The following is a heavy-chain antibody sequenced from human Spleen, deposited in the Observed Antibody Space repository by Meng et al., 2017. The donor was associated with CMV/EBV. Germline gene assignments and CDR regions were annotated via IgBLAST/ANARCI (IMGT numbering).Heavy chain of an antibody. CDR3: ARDRYRWQSSPDY. J-gene: IGHJ4*02. D-gene: IGHD1-1*01. CDR1: GYTFTSYG. V-gene: IGHV1-18*01. CDR2: ISAYNGNT. Sequence: KAAGYTFTSYGISWVRQAPGQGLEWMGWISAYNGNTNYAQKLQGRVTMTTDTSTSTAYMELRSLRSDDTAVYYCARDRYRWQSSPDYWGQGTLVTVSS.